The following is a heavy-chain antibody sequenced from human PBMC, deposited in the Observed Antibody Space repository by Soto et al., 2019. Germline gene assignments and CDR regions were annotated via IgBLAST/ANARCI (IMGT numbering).Heavy chain of an antibody. J-gene: IGHJ6*02. Sequence: QMQLVQSGPEVKKPGTSVKVSCKASGFTFSSSAVQWVRQARGQRLEWIGWIVVGSGNTNYAQKFQERVTITRDMSTSTAYMELSSLRSEDTAVYYCAAYSGNGQAYYYYGMDVWGQGTTVTVSS. CDR1: GFTFSSSA. CDR3: AAYSGNGQAYYYYGMDV. V-gene: IGHV1-58*01. CDR2: IVVGSGNT. D-gene: IGHD2-21*01.